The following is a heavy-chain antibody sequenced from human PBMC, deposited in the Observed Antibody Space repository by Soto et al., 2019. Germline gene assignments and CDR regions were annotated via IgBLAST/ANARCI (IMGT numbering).Heavy chain of an antibody. CDR2: IFNSGST. V-gene: IGHV4-59*01. CDR1: GAYLSTDY. D-gene: IGHD3-10*01. CDR3: ARTEYYKIGHDH. J-gene: IGHJ4*02. Sequence: QVQLQESGPGLVRPSETLSLTCTVSGAYLSTDYWSWIRQPPGKRPEWIGYIFNSGSTNQNPSLKSRVSISMDTSRNQFSLRLRSVTAADTAVYYCARTEYYKIGHDHWGPGTLVTVSS.